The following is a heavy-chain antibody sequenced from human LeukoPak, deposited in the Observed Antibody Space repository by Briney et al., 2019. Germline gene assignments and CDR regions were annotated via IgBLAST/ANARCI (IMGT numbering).Heavy chain of an antibody. CDR1: GGSFSGYY. CDR3: ARDTAYGVLRFLEWLPPDGMDV. J-gene: IGHJ6*02. D-gene: IGHD3-3*01. CDR2: INHSGST. Sequence: PSETLSLTCAVYGGSFSGYYWSWIRQPPGKGLEWIGEINHSGSTNYNPSLKSRVTISVDTSKNQFSLKLSSVTAADTAVYYCARDTAYGVLRFLEWLPPDGMDVWGQGTTVTVSS. V-gene: IGHV4-34*01.